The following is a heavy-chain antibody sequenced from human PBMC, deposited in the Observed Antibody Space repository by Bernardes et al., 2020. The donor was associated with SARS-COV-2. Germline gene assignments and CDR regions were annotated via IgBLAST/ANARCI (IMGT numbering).Heavy chain of an antibody. J-gene: IGHJ3*02. Sequence: SESLSLTCIVSGGSIDFYFWSWIRQSPGKGLEWIGYIYYSGDTKYNPSFGSRVTMSVDTSKNQFSMKLTSLTAADTAVYYCARHSYGSQRTSFDTWGRGTVVTVSS. CDR1: GGSIDFYF. CDR3: ARHSYGSQRTSFDT. V-gene: IGHV4-59*01. D-gene: IGHD3-10*01. CDR2: IYYSGDT.